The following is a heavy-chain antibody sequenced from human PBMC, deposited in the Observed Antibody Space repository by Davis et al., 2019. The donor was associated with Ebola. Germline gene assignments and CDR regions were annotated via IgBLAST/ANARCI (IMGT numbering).Heavy chain of an antibody. CDR1: GGSISSSSYY. J-gene: IGHJ4*02. V-gene: IGHV4-39*01. CDR3: ARYPRYYYDSSGYSFDY. Sequence: PSETLSLTCTVSGGSISSSSYYWGWIRQPPGKGLEWIGSIYYSGSTYYNPSLKSRVTISVDTSKNQFSLKLSSVTAADTAVYYCARYPRYYYDSSGYSFDYWGQGTLVTVSS. D-gene: IGHD3-22*01. CDR2: IYYSGST.